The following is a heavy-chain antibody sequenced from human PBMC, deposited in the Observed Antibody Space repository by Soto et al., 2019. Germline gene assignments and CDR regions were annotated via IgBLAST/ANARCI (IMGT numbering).Heavy chain of an antibody. V-gene: IGHV1-46*01. D-gene: IGHD1-1*01. CDR3: ARGNPPRDQVGKLPLAP. CDR2: SNPSGGST. CDR1: GYTFTSYY. Sequence: QVQLVQSGAEVEKPGASVKVSCKASGYTFTSYYMHWVRQAPGQGLAWMGISNPSGGSTNYAQNVSGKVTMTRATSTTTVYLELRSLSSEDTAVDLYARGNPPRDQVGKLPLAPWGQGTLVTVSS. J-gene: IGHJ5*02.